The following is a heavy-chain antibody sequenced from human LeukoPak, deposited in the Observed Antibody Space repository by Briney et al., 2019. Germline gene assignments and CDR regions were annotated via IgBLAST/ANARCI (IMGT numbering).Heavy chain of an antibody. CDR1: GGSFSGYY. V-gene: IGHV4-4*07. CDR3: ARDPSSGWYRWFDP. Sequence: SETLSLTCAVYGGSFSGYYWSWIRQPAGKGLEWIGRIYTSGSTNYNPSLKSRVTMSVDTSKNQFSLKLSSVTAADTAVYYCARDPSSGWYRWFDPWGQGTLVTVSS. CDR2: IYTSGST. D-gene: IGHD6-19*01. J-gene: IGHJ5*02.